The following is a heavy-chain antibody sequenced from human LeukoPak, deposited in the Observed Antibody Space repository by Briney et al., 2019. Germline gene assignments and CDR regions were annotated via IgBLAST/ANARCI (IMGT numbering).Heavy chain of an antibody. V-gene: IGHV5-51*01. CDR1: GYTFTTYW. Sequence: GESLKISCKGSGYTFTTYWIGWVRQMPGKGLEWMGIIYPGVSDIRYSPSFQGQVTISADKSISTAYLQWSSLKASDTAMYYCARVMTTLTGFDYWGQGTLVTVSS. J-gene: IGHJ4*02. CDR3: ARVMTTLTGFDY. D-gene: IGHD2/OR15-2a*01. CDR2: IYPGVSDI.